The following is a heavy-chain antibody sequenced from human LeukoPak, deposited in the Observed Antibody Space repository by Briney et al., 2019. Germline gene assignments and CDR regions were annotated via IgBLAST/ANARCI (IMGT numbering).Heavy chain of an antibody. V-gene: IGHV1-8*01. CDR3: ARSDLDIVVVPAAKGRYYYYYMDV. CDR1: GYTFTSFD. Sequence: ASVKVSCKASGYTFTSFDINWVRQATGQGLEWMGWMNPNSGNTGYAQKFQGRVTMTRNTSISTAYMELSSLRSEDTAVYYCARSDLDIVVVPAAKGRYYYYYMDVWGKGTTVTVSS. CDR2: MNPNSGNT. D-gene: IGHD2-2*03. J-gene: IGHJ6*03.